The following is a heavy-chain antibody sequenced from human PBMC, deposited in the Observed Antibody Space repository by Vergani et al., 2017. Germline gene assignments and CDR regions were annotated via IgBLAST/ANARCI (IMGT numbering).Heavy chain of an antibody. CDR3: ARQYYDFWGGGN. D-gene: IGHD3-3*01. Sequence: QLVESGGDLVQPGGSLRLSCAVSGFTVSSHYMSWVRQAPGKGLEWVSVIFSGGYTYYADSVKGRFTISRDDSKNSLYLQMNSLRAEDRAVYYWARQYYDFWGGGNGGKGTLVTVS. CDR1: GFTVSSHY. J-gene: IGHJ1*01. V-gene: IGHV3-66*04. CDR2: IFSGGYT.